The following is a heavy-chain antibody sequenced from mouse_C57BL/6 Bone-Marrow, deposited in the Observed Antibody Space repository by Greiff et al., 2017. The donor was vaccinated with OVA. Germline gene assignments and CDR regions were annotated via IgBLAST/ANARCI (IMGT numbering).Heavy chain of an antibody. CDR3: ARGGNYLYYYAMDY. J-gene: IGHJ4*01. CDR1: GFTFSDYG. V-gene: IGHV5-17*01. Sequence: DVHLVESGGGLVKPGGSLKLSCAASGFTFSDYGMHWVRQAPEKGLEWVAYISSGSSTIYYADTVKGRFTISRDNAKNTLFLQMTSLRSEDTAMYYCARGGNYLYYYAMDYWGQGTSVTVSS. D-gene: IGHD2-1*01. CDR2: ISSGSSTI.